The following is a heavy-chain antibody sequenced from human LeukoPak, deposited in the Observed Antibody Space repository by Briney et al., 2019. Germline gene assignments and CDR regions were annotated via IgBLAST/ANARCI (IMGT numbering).Heavy chain of an antibody. CDR2: IKQDGSEK. CDR3: ARVPYYYDSSGYPYFDY. D-gene: IGHD3-22*01. V-gene: IGHV3-7*03. Sequence: GGSLRLSCAASGFTFSSYWMSWVRQAPGKGLEWVANIKQDGSEKYYVDSVKGRFTISRDNAKNSLYLQMYSLRAEDTAVYYCARVPYYYDSSGYPYFDYWGQGTLVTVSS. CDR1: GFTFSSYW. J-gene: IGHJ4*02.